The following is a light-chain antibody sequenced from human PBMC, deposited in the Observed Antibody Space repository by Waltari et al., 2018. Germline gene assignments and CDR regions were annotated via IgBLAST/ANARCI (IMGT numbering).Light chain of an antibody. CDR1: RSGFGIYSL. CDR3: CSHADSTPLWM. V-gene: IGLV2-23*02. Sequence: QSALTQPASVSGSPGQSITSSCTGTRSGFGIYSLCSWYHQHPGKAPKLIISEVNQRPSGVSNRFSGSKSGNTSSLTISGLQAEDEADYYCCSHADSTPLWMFGGGTKLTVL. CDR2: EVN. J-gene: IGLJ3*02.